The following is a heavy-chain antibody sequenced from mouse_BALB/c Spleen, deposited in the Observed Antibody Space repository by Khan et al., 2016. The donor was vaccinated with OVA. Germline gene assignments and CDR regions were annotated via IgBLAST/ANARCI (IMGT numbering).Heavy chain of an antibody. J-gene: IGHJ4*01. V-gene: IGHV1-54*01. CDR1: GYAFADYL. Sequence: VQLQESGTELLSPGTSVKVSCKASGYAFADYLIDWVKQRPGQGLEWIGVINPGSGNTNYNEKFKGKATLTAAKSSSTAYMQLSSLTSDDSAVYVCARSGGYGDAVDYWGQGTSVTVSS. CDR2: INPGSGNT. CDR3: ARSGGYGDAVDY. D-gene: IGHD2-2*01.